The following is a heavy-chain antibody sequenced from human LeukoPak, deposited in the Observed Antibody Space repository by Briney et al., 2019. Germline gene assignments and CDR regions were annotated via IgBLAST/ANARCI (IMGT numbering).Heavy chain of an antibody. J-gene: IGHJ4*02. CDR2: ISAGGGNT. V-gene: IGHV3-23*01. CDR3: AKEYSVRNQFDY. CDR1: GFTFSTYG. D-gene: IGHD1-14*01. Sequence: HPGGSLRLSCAASGFTFSTYGMNRVRQAPGKGLEWVSAISAGGGNTYYADSVKGRFTISRDNSKNTLFLEMNSLRAEDTAVYYCAKEYSVRNQFDYWGQGTLVAVSS.